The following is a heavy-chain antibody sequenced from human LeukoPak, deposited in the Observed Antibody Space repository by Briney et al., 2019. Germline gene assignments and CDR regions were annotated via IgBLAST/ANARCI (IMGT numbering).Heavy chain of an antibody. CDR1: GASISSSAYY. D-gene: IGHD3-16*01. CDR2: INYRGST. J-gene: IGHJ6*03. CDR3: ARHLSVWGEYYYYYYMDV. Sequence: SETLSLTCTVSVSGASISSSAYYWGWIRRPPGKGLEWIATINYRGSTYYTPSLKSRVTISIDTSKNQFSLNLSSVTAADTAVYYCARHLSVWGEYYYYYYMDVWGKGTTVTVSS. V-gene: IGHV4-39*01.